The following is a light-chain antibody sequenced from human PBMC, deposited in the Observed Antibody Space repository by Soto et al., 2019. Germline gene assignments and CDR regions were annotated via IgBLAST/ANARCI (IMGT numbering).Light chain of an antibody. V-gene: IGKV3-20*01. Sequence: EIVLTQSPGTLSLSPGERATLSCRASQSVSGSYLAWYQQKPGQAPRLLIYDTSSRATGIPDRFSGSGSGTDFTLTISRLEPEGFAVYYCQQYGSSPLYTFGQGTKLEIK. CDR1: QSVSGSY. J-gene: IGKJ2*01. CDR2: DTS. CDR3: QQYGSSPLYT.